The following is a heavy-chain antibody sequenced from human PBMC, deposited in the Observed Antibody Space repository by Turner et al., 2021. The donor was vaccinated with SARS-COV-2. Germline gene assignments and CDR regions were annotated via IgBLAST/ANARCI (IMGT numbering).Heavy chain of an antibody. Sequence: QVQLQESGPGLVRPSETLSLTCTVSGGSISSKSLSWIRQSPGRGLEWIGYFYKIGSIDYNPSLRGRVTISVDTSKNQLSLNLISVTAADTAVYYCARHQGSGSGYDHGMNVWGQGTAVIVSS. J-gene: IGHJ6*02. CDR2: FYKIGSI. CDR3: ARHQGSGSGYDHGMNV. V-gene: IGHV4-59*08. CDR1: GGSISSKS. D-gene: IGHD2-15*01.